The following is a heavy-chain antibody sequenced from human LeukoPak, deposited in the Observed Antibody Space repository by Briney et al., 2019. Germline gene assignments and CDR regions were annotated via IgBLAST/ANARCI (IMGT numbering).Heavy chain of an antibody. Sequence: SGTLSLTCAVYGGSFSGYYWSWIRQPPGKGLEWIGEINHSGSTNYNPSLKSRVTISVDTSKNQFSLKLSSVTAADTAVYYCARSGGYSSSWSLWGQGTLVTVSS. J-gene: IGHJ4*02. CDR2: INHSGST. D-gene: IGHD6-13*01. CDR3: ARSGGYSSSWSL. CDR1: GGSFSGYY. V-gene: IGHV4-34*01.